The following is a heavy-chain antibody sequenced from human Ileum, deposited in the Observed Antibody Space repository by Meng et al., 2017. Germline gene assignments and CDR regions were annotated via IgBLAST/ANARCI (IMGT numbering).Heavy chain of an antibody. CDR1: GGSISSSNW. CDR2: IYHSGST. J-gene: IGHJ4*02. Sequence: QGQLQEEGPGLVKPSGTLSLTCAVSGGSISSSNWWSWVRQPPGKGLEWIGEIYHSGSTNYNPSLKSRVTISVDKSKNQFSLKLSSVTAADTAVYYCASLRYNWNYSADYWGQGTLVTVSS. V-gene: IGHV4-4*02. D-gene: IGHD1-7*01. CDR3: ASLRYNWNYSADY.